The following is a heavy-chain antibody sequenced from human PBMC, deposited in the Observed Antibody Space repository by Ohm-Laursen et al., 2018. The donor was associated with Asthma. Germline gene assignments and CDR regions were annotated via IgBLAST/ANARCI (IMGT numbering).Heavy chain of an antibody. D-gene: IGHD2-2*01. J-gene: IGHJ4*02. CDR2: ISGSGGRT. Sequence: SLRLSCAASGFTFSNYAMTWVRQAPGKGLEWVSTISGSGGRTYYADSVKGRFTISRDNSKNTLYLEMNSLRAEDTAVYYCARRSKICYDTSHCFFDYWGQGTLVTVSS. CDR3: ARRSKICYDTSHCFFDY. CDR1: GFTFSNYA. V-gene: IGHV3-23*01.